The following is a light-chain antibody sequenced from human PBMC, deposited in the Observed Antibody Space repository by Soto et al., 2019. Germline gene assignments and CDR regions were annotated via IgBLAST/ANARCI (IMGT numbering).Light chain of an antibody. CDR1: QSVDSSY. J-gene: IGKJ4*01. Sequence: EIVLAQSPGTLSLSPGERATLPCRASQSVDSSYLAWYQQKPGQAPRLLIYGTSSRSTGIPDRFSGSGSGTDFTLTISKLEPEDFAVYYCQQFSSCPLTFGGGTKVDIK. V-gene: IGKV3-20*01. CDR3: QQFSSCPLT. CDR2: GTS.